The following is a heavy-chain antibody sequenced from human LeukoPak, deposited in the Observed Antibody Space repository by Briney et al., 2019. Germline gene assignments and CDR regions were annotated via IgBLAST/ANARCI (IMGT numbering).Heavy chain of an antibody. CDR2: ISSSGSTI. V-gene: IGHV3-11*04. D-gene: IGHD3-22*01. Sequence: GGSLRLSCAASGFTFSDYYMSWIRQAPGKGLEWVSYISSSGSTIYYADSVKGRFTISRDNAKNSLYLQMNSLRAEDTAVYYCARDTYYYDSSGYLGVFDYWGQGTLVTVSS. CDR1: GFTFSDYY. J-gene: IGHJ4*02. CDR3: ARDTYYYDSSGYLGVFDY.